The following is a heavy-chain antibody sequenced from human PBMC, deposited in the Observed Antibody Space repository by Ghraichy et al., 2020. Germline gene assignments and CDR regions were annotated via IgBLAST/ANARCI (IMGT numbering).Heavy chain of an antibody. J-gene: IGHJ4*02. D-gene: IGHD1-26*01. V-gene: IGHV3-23*01. CDR3: ARRIVGSPPYLDY. CDR1: GFTFSTFA. CDR2: ISGGGTI. Sequence: GGSLRLSCAVSGFTFSTFAMSWVRQPPGKGLEWVSRISGGGTIYYADSVKGRFTISRDNSENTLYLQMNRLRAEDTAVYYCARRIVGSPPYLDYWGQGTLVTVSS.